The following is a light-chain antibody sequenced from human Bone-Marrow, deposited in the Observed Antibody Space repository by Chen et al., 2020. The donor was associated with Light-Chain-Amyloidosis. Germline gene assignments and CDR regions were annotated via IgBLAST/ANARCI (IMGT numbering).Light chain of an antibody. CDR3: QQRSSWPIT. V-gene: IGKV3-11*01. CDR2: DAS. CDR1: QSVRNY. Sequence: EIVLTQSPATLSLSPGVRATLSCRASQSVRNYLAWYQQKPGQAPRLLIYDASPRATGIPARCSGSGSGTDFTRTINRLEPEDFAVDYCQQRSSWPITFGPGTRVDIK. J-gene: IGKJ3*01.